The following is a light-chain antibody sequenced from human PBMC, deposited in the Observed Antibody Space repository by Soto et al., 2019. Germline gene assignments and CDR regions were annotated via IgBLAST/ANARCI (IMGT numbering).Light chain of an antibody. Sequence: DIVMTQAPATLSVAPGERVTFSCRASQGVSRKLAWYQHKPGQAPRLLISGASTGATGIPSRFSGSGSGTEFTLTISSLQPEDFATYYCQQSYTTPVRITFGQGHDWRL. J-gene: IGKJ5*01. CDR2: GAS. CDR3: QQSYTTPVRIT. CDR1: QGVSRK. V-gene: IGKV3-15*01.